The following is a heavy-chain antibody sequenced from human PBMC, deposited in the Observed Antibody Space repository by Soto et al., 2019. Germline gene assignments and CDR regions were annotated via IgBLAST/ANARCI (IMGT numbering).Heavy chain of an antibody. V-gene: IGHV3-33*01. Sequence: GGSLRLSCAASGFTLNSCGMHWVRQAPGKGLEWVAVLWYDGTKAFYADSVEGRFTISRDNIRNTLYLQMDSLRADDTAVYYCARDLGRPRAVLRNDAFNIWGEGATVTVSS. D-gene: IGHD6-19*01. CDR3: ARDLGRPRAVLRNDAFNI. CDR1: GFTLNSCG. CDR2: LWYDGTKA. J-gene: IGHJ3*02.